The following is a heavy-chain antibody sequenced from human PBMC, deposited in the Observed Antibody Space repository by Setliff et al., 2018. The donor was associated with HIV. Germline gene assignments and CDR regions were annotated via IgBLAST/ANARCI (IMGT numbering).Heavy chain of an antibody. V-gene: IGHV1-2*02. CDR1: GYTFTGYY. J-gene: IGHJ6*03. Sequence: GASVKVSCKASGYTFTGYYMHWVRQAPGQGLEWMGWINPTSGGTNYAQKFQGRVTMNRDTSISTAYMELSRLRSDDTAVYYCARVERNFVATMSADYYYYMDVWGKGTTVTVAS. CDR3: ARVERNFVATMSADYYYYMDV. D-gene: IGHD5-12*01. CDR2: INPTSGGT.